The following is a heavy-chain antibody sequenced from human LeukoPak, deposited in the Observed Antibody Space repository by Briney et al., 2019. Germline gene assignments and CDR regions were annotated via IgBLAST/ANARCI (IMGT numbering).Heavy chain of an antibody. CDR3: AKDRYYDSSGSRY. J-gene: IGHJ4*02. CDR1: GFTFSSYA. Sequence: GGSLRLSCAASGFTFSSYAMSWVRQAPGKGLEWVSAISGSGGSTHYADSVKGRFTISRDNSKNTLYLQMNSLRAEDTAVYYCAKDRYYDSSGSRYWGQGTLVTVSS. D-gene: IGHD3-22*01. V-gene: IGHV3-23*01. CDR2: ISGSGGST.